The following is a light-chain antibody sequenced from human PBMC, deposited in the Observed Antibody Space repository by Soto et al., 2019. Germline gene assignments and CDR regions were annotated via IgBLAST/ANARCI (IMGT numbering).Light chain of an antibody. V-gene: IGKV1-39*01. CDR3: QQSYSSPPT. CDR2: AAS. Sequence: DIQMTHSPSSLSSSLEDTLIVTCRASQSISNHLNWYQQKPGKAPKLLIFAASSLQSGVPSRFSGSRSGPDFTLTISSLQPEDFATYYCQQSYSSPPTFGQRTMVDVK. J-gene: IGKJ1*01. CDR1: QSISNH.